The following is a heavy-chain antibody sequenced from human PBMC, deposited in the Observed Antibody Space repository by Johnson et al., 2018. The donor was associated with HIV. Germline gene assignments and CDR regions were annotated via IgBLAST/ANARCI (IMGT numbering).Heavy chain of an antibody. V-gene: IGHV3-66*01. CDR1: GFTVSSNY. Sequence: VQLVESGGGVVQPGRSLRLSCAASGFTVSSNYMSWVRQAPWKGLEWVSVIYSGGSTYYADSVKGRFTISRDNSKNTLYLQMNSLRAEDTAVYYCASGVTPRAPLRIWGQGTMVTVSS. D-gene: IGHD2-21*02. CDR3: ASGVTPRAPLRI. CDR2: IYSGGST. J-gene: IGHJ3*02.